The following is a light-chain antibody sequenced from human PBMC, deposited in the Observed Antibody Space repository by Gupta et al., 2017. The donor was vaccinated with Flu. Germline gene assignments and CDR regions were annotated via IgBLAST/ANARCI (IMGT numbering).Light chain of an antibody. CDR3: SSYTSSSKVV. CDR1: SSDVGGYNY. CDR2: EVS. V-gene: IGLV2-14*01. J-gene: IGLJ2*01. Sequence: QSALPPPAAVSWSPAPSITISCTGTSSDVGGYNYVSWYQQHPGKAPKLMIYEVSNRPSGVSNRFSGSKSGNTASLTISGLQAEDEADYYCSSYTSSSKVVFGGGTKLTVL.